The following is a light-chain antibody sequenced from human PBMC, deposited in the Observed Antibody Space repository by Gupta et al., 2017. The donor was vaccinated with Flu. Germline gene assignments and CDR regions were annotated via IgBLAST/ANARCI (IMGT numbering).Light chain of an antibody. V-gene: IGKV4-1*01. CDR1: QSVFYTSNNKIY. J-gene: IGKJ2*01. CDR3: QQYYIPPYT. CDR2: WAS. Sequence: DIVMTQSPDSLAVSLGERATINCKSSQSVFYTSNNKIYLAWYQQKPGQPPKLLFYWASTRQSGVPDRFSGSGSGTDFTRTISSLQAEDVAAYYCQQYYIPPYTFGQGTKLEI.